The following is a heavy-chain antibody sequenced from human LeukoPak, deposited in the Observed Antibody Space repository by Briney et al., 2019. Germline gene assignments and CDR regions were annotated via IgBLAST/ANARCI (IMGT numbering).Heavy chain of an antibody. CDR1: GFTFSNYA. CDR3: ARGGIITSYAFEI. J-gene: IGHJ3*02. Sequence: GGSLRLSCAASGFTFSNYAMTWVRQAPGKGLEWVSCISSTSNYIFYADSVRGRFTISRDNAKNSLYLQMDSLRAEDTAVYYCARGGIITSYAFEIWGQGAMVTVSS. CDR2: ISSTSNYI. D-gene: IGHD1-26*01. V-gene: IGHV3-21*01.